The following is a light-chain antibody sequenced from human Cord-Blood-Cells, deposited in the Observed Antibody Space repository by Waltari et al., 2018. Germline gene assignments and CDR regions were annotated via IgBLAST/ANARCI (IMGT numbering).Light chain of an antibody. CDR1: NIGSKS. J-gene: IGLJ2*01. CDR3: QVWDSSSDHVV. V-gene: IGLV3-21*04. CDR2: YDS. Sequence: SYVLPQPPSVSVAPGKTARIPCGGNNIGSKSVHWYKQKPGQAPVLVIYYDSDRPSGIPERFSGSNSGNTATLTISRVEAGDEADYYCQVWDSSSDHVVFGGGTKLTVL.